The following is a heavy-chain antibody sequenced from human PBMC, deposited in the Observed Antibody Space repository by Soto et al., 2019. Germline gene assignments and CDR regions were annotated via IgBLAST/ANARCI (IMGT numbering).Heavy chain of an antibody. J-gene: IGHJ6*02. V-gene: IGHV3-48*02. Sequence: EVQLVESGGGLVQPGGSLRLSCAASGFTFSSYSMNWVRQAPGKGLEWVSYISSSSSTIYYADSVKGRFTISRDNAKNSLYLQMNSLRDEDTAVYYCARDLSDTAMVANYYYYGMDVWGQGTTVTVSS. D-gene: IGHD5-18*01. CDR1: GFTFSSYS. CDR2: ISSSSSTI. CDR3: ARDLSDTAMVANYYYYGMDV.